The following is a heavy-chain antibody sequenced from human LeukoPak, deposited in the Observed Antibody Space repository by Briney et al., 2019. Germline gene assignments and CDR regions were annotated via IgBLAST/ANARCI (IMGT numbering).Heavy chain of an antibody. J-gene: IGHJ4*02. D-gene: IGHD3-16*01. V-gene: IGHV3-53*01. CDR2: MYTGGTT. CDR1: GFSVSATH. CDR3: AKDESTSGGGLAS. Sequence: GGSLRLSCAASGFSVSATHMSWVRQAPGKGLEWVSAMYTGGTTYYADSVKGRFTIYRDNSKNTLYLQMNSLRAEDTAVYYCAKDESTSGGGLASWGQGTLVSVSS.